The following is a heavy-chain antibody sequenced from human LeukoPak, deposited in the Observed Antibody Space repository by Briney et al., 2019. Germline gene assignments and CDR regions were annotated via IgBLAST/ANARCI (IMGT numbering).Heavy chain of an antibody. CDR2: IYYSGST. CDR1: GGSISSYH. J-gene: IGHJ5*02. CDR3: ARVSPGYGDPQGWFDP. Sequence: SETLSLTCTVSGGSISSYHWSWIRQPPGKGLEWVGYIYYSGSTNYNPSLKSRVTISVDTSKNQFSLKLSSVTAADTAVYYCARVSPGYGDPQGWFDPWGQGTLVTVSS. V-gene: IGHV4-59*01. D-gene: IGHD4-17*01.